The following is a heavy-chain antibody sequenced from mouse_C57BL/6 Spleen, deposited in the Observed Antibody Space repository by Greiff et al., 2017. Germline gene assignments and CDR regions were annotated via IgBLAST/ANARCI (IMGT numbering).Heavy chain of an antibody. CDR3: AISITNH. Sequence: EVKLQESGGGLVKPGGSLKLSCAASGFTFSDYGMHWVRQAPEKGLEWVAYISSGSSTIYYADTVKGRFTISRDNAKNTLFLQMTRLRSEDTAMYYCAISITNHWGQGTTLTVSS. D-gene: IGHD2-4*01. J-gene: IGHJ2*01. CDR2: ISSGSSTI. V-gene: IGHV5-17*01. CDR1: GFTFSDYG.